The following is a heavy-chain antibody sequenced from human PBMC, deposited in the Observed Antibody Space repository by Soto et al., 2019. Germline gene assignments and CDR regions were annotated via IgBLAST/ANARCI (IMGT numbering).Heavy chain of an antibody. CDR1: GFTFSGFG. V-gene: IGHV3-33*01. CDR3: ARGRGGDYGGNSGYFDY. CDR2: IWYDGNDK. Sequence: QVQLVESGGGVVQPGGSLRLSCAASGFTFSGFGMHWVRQAPGKGLEWVAVIWYDGNDKYYADSVKGRFSVSRDNSKNTLYLQMNSRRAEDTAVYYCARGRGGDYGGNSGYFDYWGQGTQVTVSS. D-gene: IGHD4-17*01. J-gene: IGHJ4*02.